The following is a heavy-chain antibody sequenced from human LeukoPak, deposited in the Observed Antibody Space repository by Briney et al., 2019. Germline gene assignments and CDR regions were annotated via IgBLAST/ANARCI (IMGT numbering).Heavy chain of an antibody. CDR2: INSDGSST. CDR1: GFTFSSYW. J-gene: IGHJ4*02. D-gene: IGHD1-26*01. V-gene: IGHV3-74*01. CDR3: AGGSYYLFDAFDY. Sequence: GGSLRLSCAASGFTFSSYWMHWVRQAPGKGLVWVSRINSDGSSTSYADSVKGRFTISRDNAKNTLYLQMNSLRAEDTAVYYCAGGSYYLFDAFDYWGQGTLVTVSS.